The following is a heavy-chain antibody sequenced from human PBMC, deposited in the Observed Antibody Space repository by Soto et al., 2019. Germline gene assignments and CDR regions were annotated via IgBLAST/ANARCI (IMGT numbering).Heavy chain of an antibody. J-gene: IGHJ4*02. V-gene: IGHV1-18*01. CDR1: GYTFTSYG. CDR3: ARVAGTMIVVVTQDYDY. CDR2: ISAYNGNT. D-gene: IGHD3-22*01. Sequence: RASVKVSCKASGYTFTSYGISWVRQAPGQGLEWMGWISAYNGNTNYAQKLQGRVTMTTDTSTSTAYMELRSLRSDDTAVYYCARVAGTMIVVVTQDYDYWGQGTLVTVSS.